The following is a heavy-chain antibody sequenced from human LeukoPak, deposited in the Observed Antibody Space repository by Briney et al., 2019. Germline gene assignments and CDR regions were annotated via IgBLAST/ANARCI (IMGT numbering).Heavy chain of an antibody. D-gene: IGHD2-15*01. CDR3: ARGVMCSGGSCYLPLDY. Sequence: PSETLPLTCAVYGGSFSVYYWSWIRQPPGKGLEWIGEINHSGSINYNPSLKSRVTISVDTSKNQFSLKLSSVTAADTAVYYCARGVMCSGGSCYLPLDYWGQGTLVTVSS. V-gene: IGHV4-34*01. J-gene: IGHJ4*02. CDR2: INHSGSI. CDR1: GGSFSVYY.